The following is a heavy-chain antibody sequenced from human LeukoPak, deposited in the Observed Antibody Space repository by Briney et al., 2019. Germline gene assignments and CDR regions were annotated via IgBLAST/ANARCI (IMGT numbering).Heavy chain of an antibody. V-gene: IGHV1-18*01. Sequence: GASVKVSCKASGYTFTSYGISWVRQAPGQGLEWMGWISAYNGNTNYAQKLQGRVTMTTDTSTSTAYMELRSLRSDDTAVYYCAXXXXDYVWGSYRSLPDYWGLGTLVTVSS. CDR1: GYTFTSYG. CDR3: AXXXXDYVWGSYRSLPDY. J-gene: IGHJ4*02. CDR2: ISAYNGNT. D-gene: IGHD3-16*02.